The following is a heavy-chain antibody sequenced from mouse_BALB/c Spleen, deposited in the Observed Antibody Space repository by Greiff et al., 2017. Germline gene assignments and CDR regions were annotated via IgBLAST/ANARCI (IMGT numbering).Heavy chain of an antibody. J-gene: IGHJ2*01. Sequence: VQLQQSGPELVKPGASVKISCKASGYAFSSSWMNWVKQRPGQGLEWIGRIYPGDGDTNYNGKFKGKATLTADKSSSTAYMQLSSLTSVDSAVYFCARDYGSPFDYWGQGTTLTVSS. D-gene: IGHD1-1*01. CDR1: GYAFSSSW. CDR3: ARDYGSPFDY. CDR2: IYPGDGDT. V-gene: IGHV1-82*01.